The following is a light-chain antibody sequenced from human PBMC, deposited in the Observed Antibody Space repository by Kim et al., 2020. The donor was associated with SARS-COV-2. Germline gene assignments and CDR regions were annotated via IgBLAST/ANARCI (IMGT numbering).Light chain of an antibody. CDR3: LLSFSGIRV. V-gene: IGLV7-46*01. CDR2: DTG. CDR1: TGAVTPTHY. Sequence: PAETVTRTCASSTGAVTPTHYPYWFQKKPGEVPRTLIFDTGSRHSWTPARFSGSLSGDKAVLTLAGAQPEDEGDYYCLLSFSGIRVFGGGTKVTVL. J-gene: IGLJ6*01.